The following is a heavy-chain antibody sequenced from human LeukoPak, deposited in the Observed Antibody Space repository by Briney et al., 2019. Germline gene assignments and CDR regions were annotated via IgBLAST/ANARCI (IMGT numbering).Heavy chain of an antibody. CDR3: ARDRPASSWYIPNWFDP. CDR2: INPNSGGT. V-gene: IGHV1-2*02. D-gene: IGHD6-13*01. J-gene: IGHJ5*02. CDR1: VYTFTGYY. Sequence: GASVKVSCKASVYTFTGYYMHWVRPAPGQGLEWMGWINPNSGGTNYAQKFQGRVTMTRDTSISTAYMELSRLRSDDTAVYYCARDRPASSWYIPNWFDPWGQGTLVTVSS.